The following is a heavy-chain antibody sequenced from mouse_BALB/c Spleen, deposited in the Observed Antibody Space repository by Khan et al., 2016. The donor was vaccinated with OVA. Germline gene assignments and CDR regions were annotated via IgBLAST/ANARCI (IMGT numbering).Heavy chain of an antibody. D-gene: IGHD3-1*01. J-gene: IGHJ3*01. Sequence: VQLQQPGAELVRPGALVKLSCKASGFNIKDYYIHWVKQRPEQGLEWIGWIDPENGNDIYDPKFQGKASITADTSSNTAYLQLNSLTADDTAVYYCARSGYEAWFAYWGQGTLVSVSA. CDR1: GFNIKDYY. CDR3: ARSGYEAWFAY. CDR2: IDPENGND. V-gene: IGHV14-1*02.